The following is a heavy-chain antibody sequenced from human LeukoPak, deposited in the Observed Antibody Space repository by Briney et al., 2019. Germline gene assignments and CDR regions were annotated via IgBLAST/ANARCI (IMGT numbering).Heavy chain of an antibody. CDR3: ARGSNYYYSMDV. CDR1: GGSISSSGDF. CDR2: IYQSVST. D-gene: IGHD3/OR15-3a*01. J-gene: IGHJ6*04. V-gene: IGHV4-39*07. Sequence: PSETLSLTCTVSGGSISSSGDFWGWIRQPPGKGLEWIGSIYQSVSTYYSPSLKSRVAISADTPKNQFSLKLTSVTAADTAVYYCARGSNYYYSMDVWGKGTTVTVSS.